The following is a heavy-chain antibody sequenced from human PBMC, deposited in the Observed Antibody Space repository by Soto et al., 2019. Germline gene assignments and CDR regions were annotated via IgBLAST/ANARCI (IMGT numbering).Heavy chain of an antibody. CDR2: HNHSGST. D-gene: IGHD2-15*01. V-gene: IGHV4-34*01. CDR3: ARDIVVVVAAPPSPPDYYYYYYMDV. CDR1: GGSFSGYY. J-gene: IGHJ6*03. Sequence: SETLSLTCAVYGGSFSGYYWSWIRQPPGKGLEWTGEHNHSGSTNYNPSLKSRVTISVDTSKNQFSLKLSSVTAADTAVYYCARDIVVVVAAPPSPPDYYYYYYMDVWGKGTTVTVSS.